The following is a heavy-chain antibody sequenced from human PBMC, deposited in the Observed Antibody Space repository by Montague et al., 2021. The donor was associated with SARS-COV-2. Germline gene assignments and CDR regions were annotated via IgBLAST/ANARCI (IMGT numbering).Heavy chain of an antibody. V-gene: IGHV4-39*01. D-gene: IGHD6-19*01. CDR1: GGSISSTSFF. Sequence: SETLSLTCSVSGGSISSTSFFWAWIRQPPGKGLDWVVSIYSSGTTYYNRSLKSRVTISRDTSRNQLSVRLSSVTAADTAVYYCARSTSGWFIYWGQGTLVTVSS. J-gene: IGHJ4*02. CDR2: IYSSGTT. CDR3: ARSTSGWFIY.